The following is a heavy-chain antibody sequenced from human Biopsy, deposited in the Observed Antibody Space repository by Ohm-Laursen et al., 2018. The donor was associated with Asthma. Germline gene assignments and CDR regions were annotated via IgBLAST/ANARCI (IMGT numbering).Heavy chain of an antibody. D-gene: IGHD2-2*01. CDR1: VGTFNTYV. V-gene: IGHV1-69*01. CDR3: ARKAGSCISRTCYSLDF. J-gene: IGHJ4*02. CDR2: INSVFGTT. Sequence: SSVKVSCKSLVGTFNTYVVGWVRQAPGQGLEWMGGINSVFGTTTYPQKFQDRVTITADDSTSTVYMELSSLRSEDTAVYYCARKAGSCISRTCYSLDFWGQGTLVTVSS.